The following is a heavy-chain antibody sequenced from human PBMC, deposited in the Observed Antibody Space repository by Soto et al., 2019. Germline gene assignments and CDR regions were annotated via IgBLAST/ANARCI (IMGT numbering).Heavy chain of an antibody. V-gene: IGHV3-30*18. CDR2: ISYDGSNK. Sequence: GGSLRLSCAASGFTFSSYGMHWVRQAPGKGLEWVAVISYDGSNKYYANSVKGHFTISRDNSKNTLYLQMNSLRAEDTAVYYCAKDRGFPGMDVWGQGTTVTVSS. CDR1: GFTFSSYG. CDR3: AKDRGFPGMDV. J-gene: IGHJ6*02.